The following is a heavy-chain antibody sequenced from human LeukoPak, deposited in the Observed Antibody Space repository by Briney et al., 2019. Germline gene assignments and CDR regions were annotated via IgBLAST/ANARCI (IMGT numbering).Heavy chain of an antibody. CDR1: GGSTSSYY. Sequence: PSETLSLTCTVSGGSTSSYYWSWIRQSPGKGLEWIGWSYHRGSTSYNPSLKSRVAISVDTSKNQFSLKLSSVTAADTAVYYCARDRELGYWGQGTLVIVSS. CDR3: ARDRELGY. V-gene: IGHV4-59*01. CDR2: SYHRGST. D-gene: IGHD1-1*01. J-gene: IGHJ4*02.